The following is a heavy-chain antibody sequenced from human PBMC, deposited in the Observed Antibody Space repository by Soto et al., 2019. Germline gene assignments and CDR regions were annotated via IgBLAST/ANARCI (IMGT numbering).Heavy chain of an antibody. CDR3: ARGYCSGGSCYHAFDI. CDR2: INPNSGGT. J-gene: IGHJ3*02. Sequence: GASVKVSCKASGYTFTGYYMHWVRQAPGQGLEWMGWINPNSGGTNYAQKFQGRVTMTRDTSISTAYMELSRLRSDDTAVYYCARGYCSGGSCYHAFDIWGQGTMVPV. CDR1: GYTFTGYY. V-gene: IGHV1-2*02. D-gene: IGHD2-15*01.